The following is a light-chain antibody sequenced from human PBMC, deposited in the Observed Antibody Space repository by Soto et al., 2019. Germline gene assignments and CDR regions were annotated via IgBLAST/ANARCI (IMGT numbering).Light chain of an antibody. V-gene: IGKV3-20*01. Sequence: ETVLTQSPGTLSLFPGESANLSCRASQSISSPYLGWYQQKPGQAPRLLIFGASTRATGVSDRFSGSGSGTDFTLTISRLEPEDSAVYYCQQYGSSVTFGPGTKVDIK. CDR3: QQYGSSVT. CDR1: QSISSPY. J-gene: IGKJ3*01. CDR2: GAS.